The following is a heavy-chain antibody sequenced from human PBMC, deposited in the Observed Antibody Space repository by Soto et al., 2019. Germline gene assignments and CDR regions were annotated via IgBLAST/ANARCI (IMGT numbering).Heavy chain of an antibody. V-gene: IGHV4-59*01. CDR2: IYASGST. CDR1: GGSISSYY. J-gene: IGHJ1*01. Sequence: SETLSLTCTVSGGSISSYYWSWIRQPPGKGLEWIGYIYASGSTNYNPSRKSRITISVDTSKNQFSLKLSSVTAADTAVYYCARGGSTWLEYFQHWGQGTLVTVSS. CDR3: ARGGSTWLEYFQH. D-gene: IGHD6-13*01.